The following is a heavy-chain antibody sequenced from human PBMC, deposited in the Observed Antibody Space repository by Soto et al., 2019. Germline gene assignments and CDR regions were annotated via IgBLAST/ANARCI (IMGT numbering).Heavy chain of an antibody. V-gene: IGHV1-69*13. CDR2: IIPIFGTA. J-gene: IGHJ4*02. Sequence: SVKVSCKASGGTFSSYAISWVRQAPGQGLEWMGGIIPIFGTANYAQKFQGRVTITADESTSTAYMELSSLRSEDTAVYYCARDLGGRGYSSSWQSYWGQGTLVTVSS. CDR3: ARDLGGRGYSSSWQSY. CDR1: GGTFSSYA. D-gene: IGHD6-13*01.